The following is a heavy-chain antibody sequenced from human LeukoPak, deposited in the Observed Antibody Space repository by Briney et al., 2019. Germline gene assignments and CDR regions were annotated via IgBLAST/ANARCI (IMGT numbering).Heavy chain of an antibody. V-gene: IGHV4-30-4*07. D-gene: IGHD3-10*01. CDR3: VAEGSGSSRGHLTN. Sequence: PSETLSLTCAVSGASISGSGYSWNWIRQPPGKGLEWIGHVYYTGDSYYNPSLKSRLTISVDKSKNHFSLELTSVTAADTALYYCVAEGSGSSRGHLTNWGQGTLVAVSS. CDR1: GASISGSGYS. CDR2: VYYTGDS. J-gene: IGHJ4*02.